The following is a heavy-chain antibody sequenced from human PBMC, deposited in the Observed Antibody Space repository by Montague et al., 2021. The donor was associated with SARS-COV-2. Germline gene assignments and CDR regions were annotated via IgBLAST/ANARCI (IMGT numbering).Heavy chain of an antibody. D-gene: IGHD3-3*01. CDR3: ARCQVTVFGVLIMLPAAGPLDS. CDR1: GGSFSDYY. Sequence: SETLSLTCAVYGGSFSDYYWTWIRQAPGKGLEWIGEVDHRGGSSYNPSLQSRLTISVDRSKNQFSLRLTSVTAADTAVYYCARCQVTVFGVLIMLPAAGPLDSWGLGTKVTVSS. CDR2: VDHRGGS. V-gene: IGHV4-34*01. J-gene: IGHJ3*02.